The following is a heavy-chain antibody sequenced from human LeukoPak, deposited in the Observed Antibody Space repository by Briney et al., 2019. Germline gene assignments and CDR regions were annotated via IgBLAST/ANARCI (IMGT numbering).Heavy chain of an antibody. D-gene: IGHD3-22*01. CDR2: IYYSGST. CDR3: ARDSSGYSDAFDF. Sequence: PSETLSLTCTVSGGSISSGDYYWSWIRQPPGKGLEWIGYIYYSGSTYYNPSLKSRVTISVDTSKNQFSLKLSSVTAADTAVYYCARDSSGYSDAFDFWGQGTVVTVSS. J-gene: IGHJ3*01. CDR1: GGSISSGDYY. V-gene: IGHV4-30-4*08.